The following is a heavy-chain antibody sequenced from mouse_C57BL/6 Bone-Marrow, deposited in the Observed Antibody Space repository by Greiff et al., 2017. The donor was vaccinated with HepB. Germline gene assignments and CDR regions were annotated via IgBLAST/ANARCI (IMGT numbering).Heavy chain of an antibody. CDR2: IYWDDDK. CDR3: ARGIYYDYPFAY. Sequence: QVTLKESGPGILQSSQTLSLTCSFSGFSLSTSGMGVSWIRQPSGKGLEWLAHIYWDDDKRSNPSLKSRLTISKDTSRNQVFLKITSVDTADTATYDCARGIYYDYPFAYWGQGTLVTVSA. V-gene: IGHV8-12*01. J-gene: IGHJ3*01. CDR1: GFSLSTSGMG. D-gene: IGHD2-4*01.